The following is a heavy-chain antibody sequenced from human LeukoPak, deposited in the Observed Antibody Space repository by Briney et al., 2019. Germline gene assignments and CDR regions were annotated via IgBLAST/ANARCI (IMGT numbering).Heavy chain of an antibody. Sequence: SETLSLTCTVSGGSITTRSYCWGRIRQPPGKGRESNRSMHHSGSTYYNPSLTSRVTTSLATSKNPFSQKLSSVTAVDTAVYCCAREPGAYYDSSGYLNWFDPGGQGTLVTVYS. J-gene: IGHJ5*02. D-gene: IGHD3-22*01. CDR2: MHHSGST. CDR3: AREPGAYYDSSGYLNWFDP. CDR1: GGSITTRSYC. V-gene: IGHV4-39*07.